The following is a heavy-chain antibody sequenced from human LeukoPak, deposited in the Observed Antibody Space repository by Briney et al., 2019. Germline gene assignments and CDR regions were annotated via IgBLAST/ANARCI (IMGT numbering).Heavy chain of an antibody. Sequence: GRSLRLSCAASGFTFSSYGMHWVRQAPGKGLEWVAVISYDGSNKYYADSVKGRFTISRDNSKNTLYLQMNSLRAEDTAVYYCAKTDSSGFLDYWGQGALVTVSS. CDR3: AKTDSSGFLDY. V-gene: IGHV3-30*18. CDR2: ISYDGSNK. J-gene: IGHJ4*02. D-gene: IGHD3-22*01. CDR1: GFTFSSYG.